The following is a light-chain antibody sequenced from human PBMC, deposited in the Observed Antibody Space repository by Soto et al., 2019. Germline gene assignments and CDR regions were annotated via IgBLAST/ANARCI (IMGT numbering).Light chain of an antibody. V-gene: IGLV3-21*04. CDR3: HVWDSSSDHRGVV. CDR1: NIGDKS. J-gene: IGLJ2*01. CDR2: YDI. Sequence: SYELTQPPSVSVTPGKTAMITCGGNNIGDKSVHWYQQKPGQAPVLVIYYDIDRPSGIPERFSGSNSGNTATLTINSVEAGDEADYYCHVWDSSSDHRGVVFGGGTKLTVL.